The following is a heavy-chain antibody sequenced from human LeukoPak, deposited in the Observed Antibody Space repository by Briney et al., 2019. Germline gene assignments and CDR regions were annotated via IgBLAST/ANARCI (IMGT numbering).Heavy chain of an antibody. V-gene: IGHV4-34*01. J-gene: IGHJ4*02. Sequence: PSETLSLTFAVYGGSFSGYYWSWIRQPPRKGLECIGEINHSGSTNYNPSLKSRVTISVDTSKNQFSLKLSSVTAADTAVYYCARGFYGYYYDSSGSNYFDYWGQGTLVTVSS. CDR2: INHSGST. CDR3: ARGFYGYYYDSSGSNYFDY. CDR1: GGSFSGYY. D-gene: IGHD3-22*01.